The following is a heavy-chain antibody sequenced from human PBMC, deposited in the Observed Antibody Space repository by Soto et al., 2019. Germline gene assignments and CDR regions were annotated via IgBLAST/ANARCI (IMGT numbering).Heavy chain of an antibody. D-gene: IGHD5-18*01. J-gene: IGHJ4*02. CDR3: TRSYGYTFGGSLDN. Sequence: QVQLVQSGPEVKKPGSSGKVSCKASGDTFNSYVITWVRQAPGQGLEWLGGIITAFGTTSYAQNFQDRLTITADEAATTDHMELSSLTYDDTAMYYCTRSYGYTFGGSLDNWGQGTLVTVSS. CDR2: IITAFGTT. V-gene: IGHV1-69*01. CDR1: GDTFNSYV.